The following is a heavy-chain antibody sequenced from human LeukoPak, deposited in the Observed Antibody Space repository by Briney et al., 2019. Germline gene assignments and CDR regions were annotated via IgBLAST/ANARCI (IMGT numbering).Heavy chain of an antibody. CDR3: ARDITWGGEAAMVF. CDR2: INPNSGGT. J-gene: IGHJ4*02. V-gene: IGHV1-2*02. Sequence: ASVMVSCKASGYTFSGYYIHWVRQAPGQGLEWMGWINPNSGGTNSAQKFQGRVTMTGDTSLSTAYMELSRLTSDDTAVYYCARDITWGGEAAMVFWGQGTLVTVSS. CDR1: GYTFSGYY. D-gene: IGHD5-18*01.